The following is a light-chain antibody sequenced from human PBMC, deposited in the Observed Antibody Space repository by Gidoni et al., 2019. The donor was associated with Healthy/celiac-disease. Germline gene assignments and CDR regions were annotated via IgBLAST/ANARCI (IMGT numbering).Light chain of an antibody. V-gene: IGKV2-28*01. CDR1: QSLLHSNGYNY. J-gene: IGKJ1*01. CDR2: LGS. CDR3: MQALQTHPRT. Sequence: DIVMTQSPLSLPVTPGEPASISCRSSQSLLHSNGYNYLDWYLQKPGQSPQLLIYLGSNRASGVPDRFSGSGSGTDFTLKISRVEAEDVGVYYCMQALQTHPRTFXQXTKVXIK.